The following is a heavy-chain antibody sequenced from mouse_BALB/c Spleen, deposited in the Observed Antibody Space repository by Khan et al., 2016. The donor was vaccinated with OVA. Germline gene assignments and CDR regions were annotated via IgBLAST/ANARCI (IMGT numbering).Heavy chain of an antibody. Sequence: VQLLETGPGLVAPSQSLSITCTVSGFSLSRYNIHWVRQPPGKGLAWLGMLWGGGDTDYNSTLKSRLSVSKDNSKSQVFLKVNSLQTDDSAMYYCARAYYRYDGYYAMDYWGQGTSVTVIS. CDR3: ARAYYRYDGYYAMDY. V-gene: IGHV2-6-4*01. J-gene: IGHJ4*01. CDR2: LWGGGDT. D-gene: IGHD2-14*01. CDR1: GFSLSRYN.